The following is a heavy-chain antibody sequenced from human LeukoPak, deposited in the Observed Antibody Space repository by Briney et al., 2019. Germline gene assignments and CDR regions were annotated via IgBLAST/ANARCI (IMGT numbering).Heavy chain of an antibody. Sequence: ASVKVSCKASGYTFTSYGISWVRQAPGQGLEWMGWISAYNGNTNYAQKFQGRVTITADKSTSTAYMELSSLRSEDTAVYYCARAYYSSGWYHPFDYWGQGTLVTVSS. CDR2: ISAYNGNT. CDR1: GYTFTSYG. CDR3: ARAYYSSGWYHPFDY. V-gene: IGHV1-18*01. D-gene: IGHD6-13*01. J-gene: IGHJ4*02.